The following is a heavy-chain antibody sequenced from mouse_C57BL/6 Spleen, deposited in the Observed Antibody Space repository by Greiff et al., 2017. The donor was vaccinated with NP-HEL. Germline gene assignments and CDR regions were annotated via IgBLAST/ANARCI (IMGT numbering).Heavy chain of an antibody. Sequence: QVQLQQPGAELVRPGSSVKLSCKASGYTFTSYWMHWVKQRPIQGLEWIGNIDPSDSETHYNQKFKDKATLTVDKSSSTAYMQLSSLTSEDSAVYYCARWSSGYVGWYFDVWGTGTTVTVSS. CDR2: IDPSDSET. CDR1: GYTFTSYW. J-gene: IGHJ1*03. D-gene: IGHD3-2*02. CDR3: ARWSSGYVGWYFDV. V-gene: IGHV1-52*01.